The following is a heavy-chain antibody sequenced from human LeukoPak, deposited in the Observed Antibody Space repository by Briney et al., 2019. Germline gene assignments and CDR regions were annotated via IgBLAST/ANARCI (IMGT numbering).Heavy chain of an antibody. CDR1: GLTFSGSA. D-gene: IGHD2-15*01. J-gene: IGHJ4*02. CDR3: SRMSADTPPFDY. V-gene: IGHV3-73*01. CDR2: IRGKARGYAT. Sequence: GGSQTLLCAPCGLTFSGSAVQWARQGSGGGRECVGCIRGKARGYATAYGASVKGRFTISRYDEKKTAFWQKNSMKTADTAVYYCSRMSADTPPFDYWGQGTLVTVSS.